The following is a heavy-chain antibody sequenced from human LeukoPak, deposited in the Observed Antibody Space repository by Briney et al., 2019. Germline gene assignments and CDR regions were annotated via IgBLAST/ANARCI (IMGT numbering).Heavy chain of an antibody. CDR2: ISSSSSYI. CDR3: ARGYSSSADV. D-gene: IGHD6-6*01. CDR1: GFTFSSYG. Sequence: GGSLRLSCAASGFTFSSYGMHWVRQAPRKGLEWVSSISSSSSYIYYADSVKGRFTISRDNAKNSLYLQMNSLRAEDTAVYYCARGYSSSADVWGKGTTVTVSS. J-gene: IGHJ6*04. V-gene: IGHV3-21*01.